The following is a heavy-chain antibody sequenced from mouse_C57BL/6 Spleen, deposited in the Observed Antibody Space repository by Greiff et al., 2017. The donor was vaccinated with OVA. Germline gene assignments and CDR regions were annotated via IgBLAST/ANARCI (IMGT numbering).Heavy chain of an antibody. CDR1: GYTFTSYW. V-gene: IGHV1-61*01. CDR3: ARRESNPYYYAMEY. Sequence: QVQLQQPGAELVRPGSSVKLSCKASGYTFTSYWMDWVKQRPGQGLEWIGNIYPSDSETHYNQKFKDKATLTVDKSSSTAYMQLSSLTSEDSAVYYCARRESNPYYYAMEYWGQGTSVTVAS. D-gene: IGHD2-5*01. J-gene: IGHJ4*01. CDR2: IYPSDSET.